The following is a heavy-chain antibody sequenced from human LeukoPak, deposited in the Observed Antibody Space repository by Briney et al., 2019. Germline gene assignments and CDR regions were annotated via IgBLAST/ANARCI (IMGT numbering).Heavy chain of an antibody. V-gene: IGHV3-30-3*01. CDR3: ARADRRGYSYGYYYYYGMDV. Sequence: GGSLRLSCAASGFTFSSYAMHWVRQAPGKGLEWVAVISYDGSNKYYADSVKGRFTISRDNSKNTLYLQMNSLRAEDTAVYYCARADRRGYSYGYYYYYGMDVWGQGTTVTVSS. D-gene: IGHD5-18*01. CDR1: GFTFSSYA. J-gene: IGHJ6*02. CDR2: ISYDGSNK.